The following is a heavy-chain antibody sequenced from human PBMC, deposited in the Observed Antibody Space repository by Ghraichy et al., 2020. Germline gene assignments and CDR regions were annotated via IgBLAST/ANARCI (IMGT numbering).Heavy chain of an antibody. Sequence: SETLSLTCTLPPGDRTKYSWTWIRQAPGKGLEWIGYVYSSGVPNYTPSLKGRVTFSLDVSKNLFFLNLKHVSAADTAIYYCAREGGTDNVYDDSGPFDLWGQGILVTVSS. CDR2: VYSSGVP. D-gene: IGHD5/OR15-5a*01. CDR1: PGDRTKYS. V-gene: IGHV4-59*12. CDR3: AREGGTDNVYDDSGPFDL. J-gene: IGHJ4*02.